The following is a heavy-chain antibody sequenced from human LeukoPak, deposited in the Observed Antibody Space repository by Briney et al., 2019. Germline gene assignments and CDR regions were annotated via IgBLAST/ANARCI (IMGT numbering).Heavy chain of an antibody. D-gene: IGHD3-16*01. CDR3: GRGTDYVWET. CDR2: IHHSGSA. J-gene: IGHJ4*02. CDR1: GESISSDNAYY. V-gene: IGHV4-4*02. Sequence: SETLSLTCAVSGESISSDNAYYWSWARQPPGQGLEWIGEIHHSGSANYDSSFKSRVTISVDKSRNQISLELNSVTAADTAVYHCGRGTDYVWETWGQGTLVTVSP.